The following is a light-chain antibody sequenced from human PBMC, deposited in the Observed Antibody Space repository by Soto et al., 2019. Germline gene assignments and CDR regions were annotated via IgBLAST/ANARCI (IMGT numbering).Light chain of an antibody. CDR1: LTVSNN. CDR2: YAS. Sequence: DIVMTQSPATLSVSPGERATLSCRASLTVSNNLAWYQQKPGQAPRLLIYYASTRATGIPDRFSGSGSVKDFTPTISSVQSEDVAVYYCQQYNNWPPGATFGPGTRVDIK. CDR3: QQYNNWPPGAT. J-gene: IGKJ3*01. V-gene: IGKV3-15*01.